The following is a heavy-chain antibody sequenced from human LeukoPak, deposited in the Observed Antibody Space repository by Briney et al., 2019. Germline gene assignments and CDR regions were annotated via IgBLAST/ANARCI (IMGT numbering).Heavy chain of an antibody. D-gene: IGHD3-22*01. CDR1: GYSISSGYY. J-gene: IGHJ4*02. Sequence: SSETLSLTCAVSGYSISSGYYWGWIRQPPGKGLEWIGSIYHSGSTYYNPSLKSRVTISVDTSKNQFSLKLSSVTAADTAVYYCARRSYYDSSGPLDYWGQGTLVTVSS. CDR3: ARRSYYDSSGPLDY. V-gene: IGHV4-38-2*01. CDR2: IYHSGST.